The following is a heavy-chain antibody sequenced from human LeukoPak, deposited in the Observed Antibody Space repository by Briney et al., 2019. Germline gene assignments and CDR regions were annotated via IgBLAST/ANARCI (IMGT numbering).Heavy chain of an antibody. CDR3: AKDQGEEYYDFWSGPFQH. V-gene: IGHV3-23*01. D-gene: IGHD3-3*01. CDR1: GFTFSSYA. CDR2: ISGSGGST. Sequence: GGSLRLSCAASGFTFSSYAMSWVRQAPGKGLEWVSAISGSGGSTYYADSVKGRFTISRDNSKNTLYLQMNSLRAEDTAVHYCAKDQGEEYYDFWSGPFQHWGQGTLVTVSS. J-gene: IGHJ1*01.